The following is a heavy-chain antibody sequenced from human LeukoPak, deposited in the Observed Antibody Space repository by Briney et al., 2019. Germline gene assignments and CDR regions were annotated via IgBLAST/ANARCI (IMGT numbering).Heavy chain of an antibody. CDR2: ISYDGSNK. V-gene: IGHV3-30-3*01. CDR1: GFTFSSYA. CDR3: AREALGYCSSTSCYTYGVNYYYMDV. Sequence: GGSLRLSCAASGFTFSSYAMHWVRQAPGKGREWVAVISYDGSNKYYADSVKGRFTISRDNSKNTLYLQMNSLRAEDTAVYYCAREALGYCSSTSCYTYGVNYYYMDVWGKGTTVTVSS. D-gene: IGHD2-2*02. J-gene: IGHJ6*03.